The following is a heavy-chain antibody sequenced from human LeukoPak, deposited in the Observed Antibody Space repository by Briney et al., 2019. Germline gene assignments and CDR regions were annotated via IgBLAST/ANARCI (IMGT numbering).Heavy chain of an antibody. CDR1: GFTFNIYT. CDR3: AKSRGIYDNSGWRTFDY. CDR2: ISDNGGST. D-gene: IGHD6-19*01. J-gene: IGHJ4*02. Sequence: GGSLRLSCAASGFTFNIYTMSWVRQAPGKGLEWVSIISDNGGSTYCADSVKGRFTISRDNSKNTLYLRMNSLRAEDAAIYYCAKSRGIYDNSGWRTFDYWGQGTLVTVSS. V-gene: IGHV3-23*01.